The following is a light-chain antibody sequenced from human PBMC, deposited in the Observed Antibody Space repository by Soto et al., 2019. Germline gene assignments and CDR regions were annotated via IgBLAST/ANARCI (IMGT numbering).Light chain of an antibody. Sequence: QSALTQPPSASGSPGQSVTISCTGTSSDVGGYNYVSWYQQHPGKAPKVLIYDVTQRPSGVPDRFSGSKSGNTASLTVSGLQAEDAAYYYCTSYGGSNNLIFGGGTKLTVL. V-gene: IGLV2-8*01. CDR2: DVT. CDR3: TSYGGSNNLI. J-gene: IGLJ2*01. CDR1: SSDVGGYNY.